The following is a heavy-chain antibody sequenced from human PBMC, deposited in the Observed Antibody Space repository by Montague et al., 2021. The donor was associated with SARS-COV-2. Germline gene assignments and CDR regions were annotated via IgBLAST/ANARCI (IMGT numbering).Heavy chain of an antibody. D-gene: IGHD3-9*01. Sequence: PALVKPTQTLTLTCTLSGFSLSTSGMRASWIRQPPGKALEWLARIDWDDDKFYSTSLKTRLTISKDTSKNQVVLTMTNMDPVDTATYYCARSYYDILTNYYDAFDIGGQGTMVTGSA. CDR3: ARSYYDILTNYYDAFDI. V-gene: IGHV2-70*04. CDR1: GFSLSTSGMR. J-gene: IGHJ3*02. CDR2: IDWDDDK.